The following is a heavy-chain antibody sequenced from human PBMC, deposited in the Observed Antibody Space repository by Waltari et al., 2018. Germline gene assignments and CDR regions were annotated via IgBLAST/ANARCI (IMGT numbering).Heavy chain of an antibody. CDR3: ASLPSYSSGWYSGYFDY. CDR1: GGTFSSYA. Sequence: QVQLVQSGAEVKKPGSSVKVSCKASGGTFSSYAISWVLQAPGQGLEWMGRIIPIFGTANYAQKFQGRVTITADKSTSTAYMELSSLRSEDTAVYYCASLPSYSSGWYSGYFDYWGQGTLVTVSS. D-gene: IGHD6-19*01. CDR2: IIPIFGTA. J-gene: IGHJ4*02. V-gene: IGHV1-69*08.